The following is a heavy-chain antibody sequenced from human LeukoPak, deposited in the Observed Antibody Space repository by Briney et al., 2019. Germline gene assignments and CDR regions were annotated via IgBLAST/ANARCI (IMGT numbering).Heavy chain of an antibody. Sequence: SETLSLTCAVYGGSFSGYYWSWIRQPPGKGLEWIGEINHSGSTNYNPSLKSRVTISVDMSKNQFSLKLSSVTAADTAVYYCARGSLGYYDFWSGKAPGAFDIWGQGTMVTVSS. D-gene: IGHD3-3*01. CDR2: INHSGST. CDR1: GGSFSGYY. CDR3: ARGSLGYYDFWSGKAPGAFDI. J-gene: IGHJ3*02. V-gene: IGHV4-34*01.